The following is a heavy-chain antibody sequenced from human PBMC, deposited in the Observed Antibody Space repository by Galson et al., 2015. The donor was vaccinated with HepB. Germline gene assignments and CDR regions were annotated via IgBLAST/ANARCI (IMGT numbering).Heavy chain of an antibody. J-gene: IGHJ4*02. V-gene: IGHV3-7*01. CDR2: IKQDGSEK. CDR3: ARDSSSRGKNDYGDPGVY. D-gene: IGHD4-17*01. Sequence: SLRLSCAGSEFTFSTHWMSWARQAPGKGLEWVANIKQDGSEKYYADSVEGRFTISRDNARNSLYLQMDSLRVEDTAVYYCARDSSSRGKNDYGDPGVYWGQGILVTVSS. CDR1: EFTFSTHW.